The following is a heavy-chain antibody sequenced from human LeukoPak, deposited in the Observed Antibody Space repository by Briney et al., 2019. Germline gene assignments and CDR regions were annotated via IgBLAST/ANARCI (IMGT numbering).Heavy chain of an antibody. CDR3: ARGSVTTGPFGMDV. J-gene: IGHJ6*02. V-gene: IGHV3-66*01. D-gene: IGHD5-18*01. CDR2: IYSGGST. CDR1: GFTFSNSW. Sequence: GGSLRLSCAASGFTFSNSWMHWVRQAPGKGLEWVSVIYSGGSTYYADSVKGRFTISRDNSKNTLYLQMNSLRAEDTAVYYCARGSVTTGPFGMDVWGQGTTVTVSS.